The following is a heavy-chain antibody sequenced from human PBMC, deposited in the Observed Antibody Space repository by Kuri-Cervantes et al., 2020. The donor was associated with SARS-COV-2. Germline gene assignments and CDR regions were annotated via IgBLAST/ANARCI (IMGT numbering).Heavy chain of an antibody. Sequence: GESLKISCAASGFTVSSNYMSWVRQAPGKGLEWVAVISYDGSNKYYADSVKGRFTISRDNSKNTLYLQMNSLRAEDTAVYYCARGNTIFGVALGGYWGQGTLVTVSS. V-gene: IGHV3-30-3*01. CDR3: ARGNTIFGVALGGY. CDR1: GFTVSSNY. CDR2: ISYDGSNK. J-gene: IGHJ4*02. D-gene: IGHD3-3*01.